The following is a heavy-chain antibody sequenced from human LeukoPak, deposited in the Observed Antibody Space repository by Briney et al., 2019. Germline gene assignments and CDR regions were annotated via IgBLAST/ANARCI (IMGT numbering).Heavy chain of an antibody. CDR3: ARGLVAASVYFDY. V-gene: IGHV4-59*01. CDR1: GGSISSYY. CDR2: IYYSGST. Sequence: SETLSLTCTVSGGSISSYYWSWIRQPPGKGLEWIGYIYYSGSTNYNPPLKSRVTISVDTSKNQFSLKLSSVTAADTAVYYCARGLVAASVYFDYWGQGTLVTVSS. D-gene: IGHD2-15*01. J-gene: IGHJ4*02.